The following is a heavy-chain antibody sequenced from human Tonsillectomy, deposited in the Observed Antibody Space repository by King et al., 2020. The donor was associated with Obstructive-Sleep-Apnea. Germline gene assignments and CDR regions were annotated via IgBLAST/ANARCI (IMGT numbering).Heavy chain of an antibody. CDR3: ARTYLGFCTSTSCYDDY. V-gene: IGHV4-59*01. Sequence: QLQESGPGLVKPSETLSLTCTVSGGSISSYYWSWIRQPPGKGLEWIGYIYYSGSTNYNPSLKSRVTISVDTSKNQFSLKLSSVTAADTAVYYCARTYLGFCTSTSCYDDYWGQGTLVTVSS. CDR2: IYYSGST. CDR1: GGSISSYY. J-gene: IGHJ4*02. D-gene: IGHD2-2*01.